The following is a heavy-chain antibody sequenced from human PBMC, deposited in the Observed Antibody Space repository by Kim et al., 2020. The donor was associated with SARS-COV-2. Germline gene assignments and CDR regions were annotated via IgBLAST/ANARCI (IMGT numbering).Heavy chain of an antibody. CDR2: T. V-gene: IGHV3-30*07. D-gene: IGHD5-18*01. CDR3: TTRIHSHFDY. Sequence: THYADSVKDRITITRDNSRNTVYLQMHSLRAEDTAMYYCTTRIHSHFDYWGQGTLVTVSS. J-gene: IGHJ4*02.